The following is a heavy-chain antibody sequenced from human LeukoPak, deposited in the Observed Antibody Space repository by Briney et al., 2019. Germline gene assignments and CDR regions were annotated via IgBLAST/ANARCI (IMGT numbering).Heavy chain of an antibody. CDR3: ARGYCSGGSCYSGPKDY. D-gene: IGHD2-15*01. V-gene: IGHV4-31*03. J-gene: IGHJ4*02. Sequence: SQTLSLTCTVSGGSISSGGYYWSWIRQHPGKGLEWIGYIYYSGSAYYNPSLKSRVTISVDTSKNQFSLKLSSVTAADTAVYYCARGYCSGGSCYSGPKDYWGQGTLVTVSS. CDR1: GGSISSGGYY. CDR2: IYYSGSA.